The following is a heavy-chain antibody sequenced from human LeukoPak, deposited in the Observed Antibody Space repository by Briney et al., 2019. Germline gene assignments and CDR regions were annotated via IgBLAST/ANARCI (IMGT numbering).Heavy chain of an antibody. CDR1: GFTFSSYSM. D-gene: IGHD6-19*01. CDR3: ARVLHSSGRDAFDI. Sequence: PGGTLRLSCAASGFTFSSYSMNWVRQAPGKGLEWIGSIYYSGSTNYNPSLKSRVTISVDKSKNQFSLKLSSVTAADTAVYYCARVLHSSGRDAFDIWGQGTMVTVSS. V-gene: IGHV4-4*02. J-gene: IGHJ3*02. CDR2: IYYSGST.